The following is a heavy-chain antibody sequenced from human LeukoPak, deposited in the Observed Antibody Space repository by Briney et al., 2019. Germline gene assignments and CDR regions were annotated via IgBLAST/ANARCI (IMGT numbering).Heavy chain of an antibody. Sequence: SVKVSCKASGGTFSSYAISWVRQALGQGLEWMGGIIPIFGTANYAQKFQGRVTITTDESTSTAYMELSSLRSEDTAVYYCARDPRLDASWFDPWGQGTLVTVSS. CDR1: GGTFSSYA. CDR2: IIPIFGTA. V-gene: IGHV1-69*05. J-gene: IGHJ5*02. CDR3: ARDPRLDASWFDP. D-gene: IGHD3/OR15-3a*01.